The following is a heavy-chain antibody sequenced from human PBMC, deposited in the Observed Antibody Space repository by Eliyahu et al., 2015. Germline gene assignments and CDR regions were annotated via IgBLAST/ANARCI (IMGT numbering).Heavy chain of an antibody. D-gene: IGHD4-17*01. J-gene: IGHJ3*02. V-gene: IGHV2-26*01. CDR3: ARFSTPTLTTVTTPFDAFDI. CDR1: GFSLXNARXG. Sequence: QVTLKESGPVLVKPTETLTLTCTVXGFSLXNARXGVXWIRQPPGKALEWLAHIFSNDEKSYSTSLKSRLTISKDTSKSQVVLTMTNMDPVDTATYYCARFSTPTLTTVTTPFDAFDIWGQGTMVTVSS. CDR2: IFSNDEK.